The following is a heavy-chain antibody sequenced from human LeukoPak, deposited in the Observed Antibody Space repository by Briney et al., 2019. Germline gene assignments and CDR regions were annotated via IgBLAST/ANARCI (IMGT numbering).Heavy chain of an antibody. CDR3: ARDRGSGWQGSFDY. CDR1: GYTFTSYG. D-gene: IGHD6-19*01. J-gene: IGHJ4*02. V-gene: IGHV1-18*01. Sequence: GASVTVSCKASGYTFTSYGISWVRQAPGQGLEWMGWISAYNGNTNYAQKLQGRVTMTTDTSTSTAYMELRSLRSDDTAVYYCARDRGSGWQGSFDYWGQGTLVTVSS. CDR2: ISAYNGNT.